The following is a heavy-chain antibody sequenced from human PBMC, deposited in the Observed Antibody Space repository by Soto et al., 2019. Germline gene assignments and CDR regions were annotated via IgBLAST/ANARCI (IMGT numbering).Heavy chain of an antibody. V-gene: IGHV3-30-3*01. J-gene: IGHJ4*02. CDR3: VISKCGDSYGALHAY. D-gene: IGHD2-21*01. Sequence: GGSLRLSCAASGFTFSSYAMHWVRQAPGKGLEWVAVISYDGSNKYYADSVKGRFTISRDNSKNTLYLQMNSLRAEDTAVYYCVISKCGDSYGALHAYRGQGTLVTVSS. CDR2: ISYDGSNK. CDR1: GFTFSSYA.